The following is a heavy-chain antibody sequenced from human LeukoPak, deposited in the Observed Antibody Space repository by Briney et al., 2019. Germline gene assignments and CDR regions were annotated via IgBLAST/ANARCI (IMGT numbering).Heavy chain of an antibody. CDR1: GFTFSSYA. CDR3: ANLGDTAMVTIDY. J-gene: IGHJ4*02. D-gene: IGHD5-18*01. V-gene: IGHV3-23*01. CDR2: ISGSGGGT. Sequence: PGGSLRLSCSASGFTFSSYAMSWVRQAPGKGLEWVSTISGSGGGTYYADSVKGRFTISRDNSKNTLYLQMNSLRAEDTAVYYCANLGDTAMVTIDYWGQGTLVTVSS.